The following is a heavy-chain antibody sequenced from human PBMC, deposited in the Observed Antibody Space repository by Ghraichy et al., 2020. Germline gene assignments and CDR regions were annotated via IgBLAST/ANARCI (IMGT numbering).Heavy chain of an antibody. Sequence: SQTLSLTCAVFGGSFSDYFWSWIRQPPGKGLEWIGEINHSGSTKYNPSLKSRVTISVDKSKNHFSLKLLSVIAADTTVYYCARYSSNSYDDAFDSWGRGTLVTVSS. D-gene: IGHD6-13*01. CDR1: GGSFSDYF. CDR3: ARYSSNSYDDAFDS. J-gene: IGHJ3*01. CDR2: INHSGST. V-gene: IGHV4-34*01.